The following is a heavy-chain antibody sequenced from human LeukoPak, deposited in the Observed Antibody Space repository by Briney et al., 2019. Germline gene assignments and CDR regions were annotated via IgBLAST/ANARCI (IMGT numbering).Heavy chain of an antibody. V-gene: IGHV3-23*01. D-gene: IGHD3-10*01. CDR2: ISDSGDKT. CDR3: VKDLVDRAFTRSFDV. Sequence: PGGSLRLSCAASGFSFTTNAMNWVRQAPGKGLEWVSGISDSGDKTYYADSVKGRFTISRANHKNTLYLEMSSLGAEDAAVYYCVKDLVDRAFTRSFDVWGQGTVVTVSS. CDR1: GFSFTTNA. J-gene: IGHJ3*01.